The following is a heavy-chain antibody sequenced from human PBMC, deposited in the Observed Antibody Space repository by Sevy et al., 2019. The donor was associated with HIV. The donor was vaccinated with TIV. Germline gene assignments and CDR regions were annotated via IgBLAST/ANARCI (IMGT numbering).Heavy chain of an antibody. CDR2: IFYRSNWYN. J-gene: IGHJ6*02. D-gene: IGHD1-20*01. V-gene: IGHV6-1*01. CDR3: ARDGLTYGGMDV. CDR1: GDSVSSNNAA. Sequence: TLSLTCAISGDSVSSNNAAWNWIRQSPSRGLEWLGRIFYRSNWYNDYAVSVKGRITINPDTSKNQLSLQLTSVTPEDTAVYYCARDGLTYGGMDVWGQGTTVTVSS.